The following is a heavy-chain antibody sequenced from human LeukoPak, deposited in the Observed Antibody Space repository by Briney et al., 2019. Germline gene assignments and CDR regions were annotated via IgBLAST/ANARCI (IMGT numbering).Heavy chain of an antibody. CDR1: GGSITTYY. CDR2: IYYSRST. J-gene: IGHJ4*02. Sequence: SETLSLTCTVSGGSITTYYWSWIRQPPGKGLEWIGYIYYSRSTMYNPSLKSRVTMSVDTSKNQFSLKLSSVTAADTAVYYCARESSSSSTVWGQGTLVTVSS. V-gene: IGHV4-59*12. D-gene: IGHD6-6*01. CDR3: ARESSSSSTV.